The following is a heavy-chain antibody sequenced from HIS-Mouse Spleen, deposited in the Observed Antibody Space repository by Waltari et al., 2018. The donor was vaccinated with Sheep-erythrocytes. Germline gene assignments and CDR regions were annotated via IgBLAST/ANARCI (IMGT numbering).Heavy chain of an antibody. CDR1: GFTVSSNY. CDR2: IDIGGST. D-gene: IGHD4-17*01. CDR3: ARGHPDYGDYDAFDI. V-gene: IGHV3-53*01. Sequence: EVQLVESGGGLIQPGGSLRLSCAASGFTVSSNYMSWVRQAPGKGVEWVSVIDIGGSTYYADSVKGRFTISRDKSKNTLYLQMNSLRAEDTAVYYCARGHPDYGDYDAFDIWGQGTMVTVSS. J-gene: IGHJ3*02.